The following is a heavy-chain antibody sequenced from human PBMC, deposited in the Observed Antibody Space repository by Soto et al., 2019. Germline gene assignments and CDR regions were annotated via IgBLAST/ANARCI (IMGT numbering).Heavy chain of an antibody. Sequence: EVQLVESGGGLVQPGGSLRLSCAASGFTFSTYWMSWVRQAPGKGLEWLANIKQDGSEKYYVDSVKGRFTVSRDNAKNSLYLQMNSLRAEDTAVYYCERRPGYSSGWFADWGQGTLVTVS. CDR3: ERRPGYSSGWFAD. CDR2: IKQDGSEK. J-gene: IGHJ4*02. D-gene: IGHD6-19*01. CDR1: GFTFSTYW. V-gene: IGHV3-7*01.